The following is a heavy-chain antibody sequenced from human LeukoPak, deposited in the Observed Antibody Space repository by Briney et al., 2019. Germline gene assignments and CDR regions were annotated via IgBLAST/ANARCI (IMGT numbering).Heavy chain of an antibody. J-gene: IGHJ4*02. Sequence: SETLSLTCAVSGGSISSGGYSWSWIRQPPGKGLEWIGYIYHSGSTNYNPSLKSRVTISVDTSKNQFSLKLSSVTAADTAVYYCARGGYSYGYPRLSYWGQGTLVTVSS. CDR2: IYHSGST. CDR1: GGSISSGGYS. V-gene: IGHV4-30-2*01. D-gene: IGHD5-18*01. CDR3: ARGGYSYGYPRLSY.